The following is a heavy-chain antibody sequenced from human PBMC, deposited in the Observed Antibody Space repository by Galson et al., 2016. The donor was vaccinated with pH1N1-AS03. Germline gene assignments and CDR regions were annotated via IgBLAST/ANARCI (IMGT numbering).Heavy chain of an antibody. D-gene: IGHD6-13*01. Sequence: SLRLSCAGSGFTVSRNYMSWVRQAPGKGLEWVSVIYSGGNTYYAAPVKGRFTISRHISKNILYLQMNRRRGEDTAVYYCARAGYSSNWWVFDYWGQGTVVTVSS. CDR3: ARAGYSSNWWVFDY. CDR2: IYSGGNT. V-gene: IGHV3-53*04. J-gene: IGHJ4*02. CDR1: GFTVSRNY.